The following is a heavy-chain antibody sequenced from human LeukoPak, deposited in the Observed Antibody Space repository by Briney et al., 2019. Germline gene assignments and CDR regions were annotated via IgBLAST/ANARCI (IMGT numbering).Heavy chain of an antibody. Sequence: GGSLRLSCSASGFTFSSFSMNWVRQAPGKGLEWVSSISSSSSYIYYADSVKGRFTITRDNAKNSLYLQMNSLRAEDTAVYYCASALHPVIPLGGDAFDIWGQGTMVTVSS. CDR1: GFTFSSFS. V-gene: IGHV3-21*01. J-gene: IGHJ3*02. CDR2: ISSSSSYI. CDR3: ASALHPVIPLGGDAFDI. D-gene: IGHD2-21*02.